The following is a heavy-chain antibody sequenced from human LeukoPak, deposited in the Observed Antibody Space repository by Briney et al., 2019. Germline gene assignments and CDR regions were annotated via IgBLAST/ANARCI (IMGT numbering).Heavy chain of an antibody. D-gene: IGHD3-10*01. Sequence: PGGSLRLSCAASGFTFSSYAMSWVRQAPGKGLEWVSAISGSGGSTFYADSVKGRFTFSRDNSKNTLNLQMNSLRAEDTAVYYCAKAYYYASGSYYQAFDYWGQGALVTVSS. CDR2: ISGSGGST. CDR1: GFTFSSYA. J-gene: IGHJ4*02. V-gene: IGHV3-23*01. CDR3: AKAYYYASGSYYQAFDY.